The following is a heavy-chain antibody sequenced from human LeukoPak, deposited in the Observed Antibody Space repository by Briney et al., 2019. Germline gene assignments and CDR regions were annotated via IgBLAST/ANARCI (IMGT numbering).Heavy chain of an antibody. CDR2: ISYDGSNK. D-gene: IGHD3-22*01. CDR3: AGALVVTPGVFDY. J-gene: IGHJ4*02. CDR1: GFTFSSYG. Sequence: GGSLRLSCAASGFTFSSYGMHWVRQAPGKGLEWVAVISYDGSNKYYADSVKGRFTISRDNSKNTLYLQMNSLRAEDTAVYYCAGALVVTPGVFDYWGQGTLVTVSS. V-gene: IGHV3-30*03.